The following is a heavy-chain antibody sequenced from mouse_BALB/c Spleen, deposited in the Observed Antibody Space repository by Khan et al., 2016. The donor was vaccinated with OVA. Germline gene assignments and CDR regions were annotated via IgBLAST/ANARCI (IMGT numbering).Heavy chain of an antibody. CDR2: ISSAATYT. V-gene: IGHV5-9-1*01. J-gene: IGHJ3*01. CDR3: TNGNYGWFAY. D-gene: IGHD2-1*01. Sequence: EVALVESGGGLVEPGGSLKLSCAASGFTFSSFVMSWVRQTPEKRLEWVATISSAATYTYYPDSIKGRFTISRDNAKNTLYLHMNSLRSDDTAIDYCTNGNYGWFAYWGLGTLVTVST. CDR1: GFTFSSFV.